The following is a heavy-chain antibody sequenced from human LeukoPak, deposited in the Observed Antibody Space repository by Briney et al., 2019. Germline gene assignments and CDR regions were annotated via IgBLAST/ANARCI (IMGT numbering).Heavy chain of an antibody. V-gene: IGHV3-21*01. Sequence: PGGSLRLSCAASGFTFSSYSMNWVRQAPGKGLEWVSSISSSSSYIYYADSVKGRFTISRDNAKNSLYLQMNSLRAEDTAVYYCARVVAAGYYGMDAWGQGTTVTVSS. CDR2: ISSSSSYI. CDR3: ARVVAAGYYGMDA. J-gene: IGHJ6*02. D-gene: IGHD2-15*01. CDR1: GFTFSSYS.